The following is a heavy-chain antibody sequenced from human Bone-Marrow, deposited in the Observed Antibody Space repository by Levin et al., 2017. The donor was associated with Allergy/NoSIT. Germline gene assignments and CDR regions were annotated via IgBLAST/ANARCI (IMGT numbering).Heavy chain of an antibody. CDR3: AKGLEAFDI. J-gene: IGHJ3*02. CDR2: ISYDGSNK. CDR1: GFTLSSYG. Sequence: GGSLRLSCAASGFTLSSYGMHWVRQAPGKGLEWVAVISYDGSNKYYADSVKGRFTISRDNSKNTLYLQMNSLRAEDTAVYYCAKGLEAFDIWGQGTMVTVSS. V-gene: IGHV3-30*18.